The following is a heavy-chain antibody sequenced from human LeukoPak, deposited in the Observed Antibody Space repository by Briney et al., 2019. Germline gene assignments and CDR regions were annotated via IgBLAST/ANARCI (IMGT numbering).Heavy chain of an antibody. D-gene: IGHD6-19*01. CDR2: LNTDGRDT. CDR1: GFTFSAYW. Sequence: GGSLRLSCAASGFTFSAYWMHWVRQAPGKGLVWVSRLNTDGRDTRYADSVQGRFTISRDNAKNTLYLHMNSLRAEDTAVYYCARSEAVAWSFDLWGRGTLVTVSS. J-gene: IGHJ2*01. V-gene: IGHV3-74*01. CDR3: ARSEAVAWSFDL.